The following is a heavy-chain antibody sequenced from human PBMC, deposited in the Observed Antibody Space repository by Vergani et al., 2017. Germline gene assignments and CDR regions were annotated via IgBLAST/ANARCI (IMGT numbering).Heavy chain of an antibody. CDR3: ARDXAGPKWWLRLPGVNAFDI. Sequence: EVQLVESGGGLIQPGGSLRLSCAASGFTVSSNYMSWVRQAPGKGLEWVSVIYSGGSTYYADSVKGRFTISRDNSKNTLYLQMNSLRAEDTAVYYCARDXAGPKWWLRLPGVNAFDIGGQGTMVTLSS. D-gene: IGHD5-12*01. CDR2: IYSGGST. J-gene: IGHJ3*02. CDR1: GFTVSSNY. V-gene: IGHV3-53*01.